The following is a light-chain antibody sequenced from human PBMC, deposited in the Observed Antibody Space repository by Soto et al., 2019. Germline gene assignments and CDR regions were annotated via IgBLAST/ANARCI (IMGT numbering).Light chain of an antibody. J-gene: IGKJ3*01. Sequence: EILMTQSPATLSVSPGESATLSCRASQSVANNLAWYQQKPGQAPRLLIYGASTRATGFPARFSGSGSGTEFTLTINNLQSEDFAVYYCQQYNNWPPFTFGPGTKVDIK. CDR1: QSVANN. V-gene: IGKV3-15*01. CDR3: QQYNNWPPFT. CDR2: GAS.